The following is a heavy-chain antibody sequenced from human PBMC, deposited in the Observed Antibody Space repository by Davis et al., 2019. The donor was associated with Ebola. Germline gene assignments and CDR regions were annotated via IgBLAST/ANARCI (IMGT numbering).Heavy chain of an antibody. Sequence: LRLSCAVSGGSISSSNWWRWIRQHPGKGLEWIGYIYYSGSTYYNPSLKSRVTISVDTSKNQFSLKLSSVTAADTAVYYCARAPGEVATLWFDPWGQGTLVTVSS. CDR3: ARAPGEVATLWFDP. J-gene: IGHJ5*02. V-gene: IGHV4-31*11. CDR1: GGSISSSNW. CDR2: IYYSGST. D-gene: IGHD5-24*01.